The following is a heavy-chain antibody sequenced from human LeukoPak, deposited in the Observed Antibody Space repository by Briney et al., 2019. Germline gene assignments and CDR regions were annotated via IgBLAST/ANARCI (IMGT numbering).Heavy chain of an antibody. J-gene: IGHJ4*02. Sequence: GGSLRLSCAASGFTFSSSGMHWVRQAPGKGLEWVAVIWYDGSNRYYADPVKGRFTVSRDNSKNTLYLQMNSLRAEDTAVYHCARAKGVSTGYRPTDYWGQGTLVTVSS. D-gene: IGHD3-22*01. CDR3: ARAKGVSTGYRPTDY. V-gene: IGHV3-33*01. CDR1: GFTFSSSG. CDR2: IWYDGSNR.